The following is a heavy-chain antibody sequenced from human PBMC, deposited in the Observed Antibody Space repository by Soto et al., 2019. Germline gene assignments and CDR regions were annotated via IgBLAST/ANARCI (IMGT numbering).Heavy chain of an antibody. V-gene: IGHV3-23*01. CDR1: GFSFRSYS. Sequence: GGSLRLSCAASGFSFRSYSMDWVRQAPGKALEWVSAISGSRTSTYDADSVKGRFSISRDNSKNTLYLQMNSLRAEDTAVYYCAKDRKSGSGWYWDYWGQGTLVTVSS. CDR3: AKDRKSGSGWYWDY. CDR2: ISGSRTST. D-gene: IGHD6-19*01. J-gene: IGHJ4*02.